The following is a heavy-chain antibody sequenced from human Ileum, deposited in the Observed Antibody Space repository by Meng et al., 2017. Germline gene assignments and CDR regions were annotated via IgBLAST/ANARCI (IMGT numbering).Heavy chain of an antibody. CDR3: ARRRPCGGYCPFDS. D-gene: IGHD2-21*01. CDR1: GFTFSDHY. CDR2: TRNKANSYTT. Sequence: GESLKISCAASGFTFSDHYMDWVRQAPGKGLERVGRTRNKANSYTTEYAASVKGRFTISRDDSRNSLYLQMDSLTTEDTAVYFCARRRPCGGYCPFDSWGQGTLVTVSS. V-gene: IGHV3-72*01. J-gene: IGHJ4*02.